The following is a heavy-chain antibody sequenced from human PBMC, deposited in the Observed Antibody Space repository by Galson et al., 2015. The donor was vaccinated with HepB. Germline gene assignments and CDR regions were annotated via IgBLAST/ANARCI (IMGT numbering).Heavy chain of an antibody. J-gene: IGHJ3*02. CDR3: ARVGNSGDYRVDPFDI. CDR1: GFTFSSYG. CDR2: IRYDGSKK. V-gene: IGHV3-33*08. D-gene: IGHD4-17*01. Sequence: SLRLSCAASGFTFSSYGMHWVRQAPGKGLEWVAVIRYDGSKKDYAESVKGPFTISRDNSKNTVYLQMDSLRAEDTAVYYCARVGNSGDYRVDPFDIWGQGTLVTVSS.